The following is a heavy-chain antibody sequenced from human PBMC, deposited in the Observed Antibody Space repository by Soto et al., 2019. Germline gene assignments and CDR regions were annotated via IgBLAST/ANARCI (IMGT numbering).Heavy chain of an antibody. CDR3: AADRKIVGTIGAFDF. D-gene: IGHD1-26*01. CDR2: SAPEQGEP. V-gene: IGHV1-24*01. J-gene: IGHJ4*02. CDR1: ENTLTELT. Sequence: QVQLVQSGAEVRKPGASVRVSCKVPENTLTELTIDWLRQAPGKGLEWRGHSAPEQGEPVYPQKFQGRVSMTEDPSTDTAYMELTSLRFEDTAVYFCAADRKIVGTIGAFDFWGQGTLVTVSS.